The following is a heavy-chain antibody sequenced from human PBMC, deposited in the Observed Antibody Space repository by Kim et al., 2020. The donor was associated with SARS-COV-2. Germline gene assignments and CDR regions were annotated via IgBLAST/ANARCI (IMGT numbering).Heavy chain of an antibody. D-gene: IGHD6-19*01. CDR2: AYYIGNT. Sequence: SETLSLTCTVSGGSLSSSSYYWGWIRQPPGKGLEWIGTAYYIGNTYYNPSLKSRVTISVDTSKNQFSLKLGSVTAADTAVYYCARHQWYSSGWYVAFYYCYIDVWGKGTTVTVSS. V-gene: IGHV4-39*01. CDR3: ARHQWYSSGWYVAFYYCYIDV. J-gene: IGHJ6*03. CDR1: GGSLSSSSYY.